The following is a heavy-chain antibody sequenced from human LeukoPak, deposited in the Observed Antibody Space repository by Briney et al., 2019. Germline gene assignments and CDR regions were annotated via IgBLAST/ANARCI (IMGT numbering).Heavy chain of an antibody. J-gene: IGHJ5*02. CDR1: GGSISSSSYY. D-gene: IGHD3-3*01. CDR2: IYYSGST. CDR3: ARDYDFWSASWFDP. V-gene: IGHV4-39*01. Sequence: SETLSLTCTVSGGSISSSSYYWGWIRQPPGKGLEWIGSIYYSGSTYYNPPLKSPVTISVDTSKNQFSLKLSSVTAADTAVYYCARDYDFWSASWFDPWGQGTLVTVSS.